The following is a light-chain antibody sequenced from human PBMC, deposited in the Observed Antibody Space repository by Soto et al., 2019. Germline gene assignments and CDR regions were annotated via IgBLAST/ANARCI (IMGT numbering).Light chain of an antibody. Sequence: DIQMTQSPSSLSASVGDRVTITCQARQDIKHYLNWYQQKPGKAHNPLNYDTYVLETGVQSRFSGSKSGTNFTFTISSLQPEDVATYYCQQDDNFPITVGQGTRLEIK. CDR3: QQDDNFPIT. V-gene: IGKV1-33*01. CDR2: DTY. CDR1: QDIKHY. J-gene: IGKJ5*01.